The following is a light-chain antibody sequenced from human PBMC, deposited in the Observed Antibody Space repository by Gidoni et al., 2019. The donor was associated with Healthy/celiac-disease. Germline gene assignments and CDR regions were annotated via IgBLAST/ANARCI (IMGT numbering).Light chain of an antibody. Sequence: DIVMTQSPLSLPVTPGEPASISCRSSQSLLHSNGYNYLDWYLQKPGQSPQLLIYLGSNRASGVPDRFSGSGSGTDFTLKISRVEAEDVGVYYCMQALQTPITFAQXTRLEIK. J-gene: IGKJ5*01. CDR1: QSLLHSNGYNY. CDR3: MQALQTPIT. CDR2: LGS. V-gene: IGKV2-28*01.